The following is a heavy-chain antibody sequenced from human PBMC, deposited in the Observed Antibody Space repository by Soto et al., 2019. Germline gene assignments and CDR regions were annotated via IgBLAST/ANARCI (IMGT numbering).Heavy chain of an antibody. V-gene: IGHV1-18*01. CDR1: GYTFTSYG. D-gene: IGHD6-19*01. CDR2: ISAYNGNT. J-gene: IGHJ3*02. Sequence: ASVKVSCKASGYTFTSYGISWVRQAPGQGLEWMGWISAYNGNTNYAQKLQGRVTMTTDTSTSTAYMELRSLRSDDTAVYFCARGLYNKWRVQPPLDASDIWGQGTMDPVSS. CDR3: ARGLYNKWRVQPPLDASDI.